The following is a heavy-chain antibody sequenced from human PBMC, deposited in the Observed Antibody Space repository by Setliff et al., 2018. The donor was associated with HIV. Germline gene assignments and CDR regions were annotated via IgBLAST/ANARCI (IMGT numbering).Heavy chain of an antibody. J-gene: IGHJ4*02. V-gene: IGHV1-2*02. CDR1: GYTFTDYL. CDR3: ARQLSTSFDY. D-gene: IGHD1-1*01. CDR2: ISPDNGNR. Sequence: GASVKVSCKSSGYTFTDYLMNWVRQAPGQGLEWMGWISPDNGNRRILRRFQGRVTMTRDTSINTADIELRGLTSDDTAVYYCARQLSTSFDYWGQGTLVTVSS.